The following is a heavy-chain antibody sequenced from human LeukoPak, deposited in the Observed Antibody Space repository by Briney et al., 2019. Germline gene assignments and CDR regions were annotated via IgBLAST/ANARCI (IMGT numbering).Heavy chain of an antibody. CDR3: ARDVPRGTGYMDV. Sequence: SETLSLTCTVSGGSIKNYYWTWIRQPPGKRLEWIGYIYYSGSTSSNPSLKSRVTISVDTSKDQFSLRLKYVTAADTAVYYCARDVPRGTGYMDVWGKGTTVTVSS. V-gene: IGHV4-59*01. J-gene: IGHJ6*03. CDR1: GGSIKNYY. CDR2: IYYSGST. D-gene: IGHD3-10*01.